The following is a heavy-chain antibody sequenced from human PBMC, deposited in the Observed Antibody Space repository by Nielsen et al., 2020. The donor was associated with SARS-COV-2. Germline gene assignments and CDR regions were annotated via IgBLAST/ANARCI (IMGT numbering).Heavy chain of an antibody. CDR3: AKEYCSGGSCYGHFDY. CDR1: GFTFSSYS. D-gene: IGHD2-15*01. J-gene: IGHJ4*02. V-gene: IGHV3-21*04. Sequence: GESLKISCAASGFTFSSYSMNWVRQAPGKGLEWVSSISSSSSYIYYADSVKGRFTISRDNAKNSLYLQMTSLRAEDTALYYCAKEYCSGGSCYGHFDYWGQGTLVTVSS. CDR2: ISSSSSYI.